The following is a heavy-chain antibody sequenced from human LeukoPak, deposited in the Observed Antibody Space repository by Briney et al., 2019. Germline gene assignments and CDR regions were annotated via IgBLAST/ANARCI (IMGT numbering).Heavy chain of an antibody. D-gene: IGHD1-14*01. Sequence: SETLSLTCTASGGALSSDYWSWIRQPPGKGLECIGYVSYSGTTNYNPSLSSRLTISLDTPKNRFSLNLYSVTAADTAIYFCARYIRGPDYYIDVWGKGTTVAVSS. CDR1: GGALSSDY. V-gene: IGHV4-59*01. CDR3: ARYIRGPDYYIDV. CDR2: VSYSGTT. J-gene: IGHJ6*03.